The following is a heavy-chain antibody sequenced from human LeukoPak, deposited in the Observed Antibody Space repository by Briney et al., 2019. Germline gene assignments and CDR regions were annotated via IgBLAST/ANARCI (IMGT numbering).Heavy chain of an antibody. Sequence: GGPLRLSCAASGFTFSTYVMNWFRQAPGKGLEWVSSISGSSSHIYYADSVKGRFTISRDNAENSLYLQMDGLRTEDTAVYYCARDTYSRWQPDYWGQGTLVTVSS. V-gene: IGHV3-21*01. CDR2: ISGSSSHI. J-gene: IGHJ4*02. D-gene: IGHD4-23*01. CDR3: ARDTYSRWQPDY. CDR1: GFTFSTYV.